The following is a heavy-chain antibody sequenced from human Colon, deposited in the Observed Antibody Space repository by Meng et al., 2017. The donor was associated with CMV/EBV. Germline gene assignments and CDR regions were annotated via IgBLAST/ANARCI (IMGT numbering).Heavy chain of an antibody. CDR3: ATFGGDFDY. D-gene: IGHD3-3*01. V-gene: IGHV1-2*02. J-gene: IGHJ4*02. CDR2: INPVTGDT. Sequence: QGQLVQSGAEVKEPGASVKVSCKTSGYTFNGYFMHWVRQAPGQGLEWMGWINPVTGDTSCAQKFQVRVTMTRDTSISTAYMELSSLRSDDTAVYYCATFGGDFDYWGQGTLVTVSS. CDR1: GYTFNGYF.